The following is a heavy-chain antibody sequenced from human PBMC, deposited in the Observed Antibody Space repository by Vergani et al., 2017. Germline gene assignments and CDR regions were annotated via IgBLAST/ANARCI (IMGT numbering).Heavy chain of an antibody. Sequence: QVQLVQSGAEVKKPGSSVKVSCKASGGTFSSYAISWVRQAPGQGLEWMGRIIPILGIANYAQKFQGRVTITADKSTSTAYMELSSLRSEDTAVYYCARGDLGCTNGVCYTSPYYGMDVWGQGTTVTVSS. V-gene: IGHV1-69*04. D-gene: IGHD2-8*01. CDR3: ARGDLGCTNGVCYTSPYYGMDV. CDR2: IIPILGIA. CDR1: GGTFSSYA. J-gene: IGHJ6*02.